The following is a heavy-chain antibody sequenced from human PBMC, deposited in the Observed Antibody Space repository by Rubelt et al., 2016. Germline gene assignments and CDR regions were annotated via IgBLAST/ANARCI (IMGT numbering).Heavy chain of an antibody. CDR3: AVSYNSQWV. J-gene: IGHJ4*02. CDR2: IDPNSGAT. CDR1: GYTFTGCY. D-gene: IGHD1-14*01. Sequence: QLVQSAAEVKEPGASVKVSCKASGYTFTGCYIHWMRQAPGQGLEWMGRIDPNSGATNYAQKFQGRVTMTRDTSISTAYMQLSNLRSDDTAVYYCAVSYNSQWVWGQGTLVTVSS. V-gene: IGHV1-2*06.